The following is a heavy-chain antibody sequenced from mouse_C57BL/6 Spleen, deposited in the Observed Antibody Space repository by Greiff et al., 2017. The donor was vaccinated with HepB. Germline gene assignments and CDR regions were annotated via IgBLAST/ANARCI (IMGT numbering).Heavy chain of an antibody. CDR3: ARDGSSWYFDV. CDR2: ISDGGSYT. J-gene: IGHJ1*03. CDR1: GFTFSSYA. D-gene: IGHD1-1*01. Sequence: EVKLVESGGGLVKPGGSLKLSCAASGFTFSSYAMSWVRQTPEKRLEWVATISDGGSYTYYPDNVKGRFTITRDNAKNNLYLQMSHLTSEDTAMYYCARDGSSWYFDVWGTGTTVTVSS. V-gene: IGHV5-4*01.